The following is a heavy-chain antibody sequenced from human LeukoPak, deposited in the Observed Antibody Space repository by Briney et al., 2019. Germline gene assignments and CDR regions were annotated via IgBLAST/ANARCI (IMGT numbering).Heavy chain of an antibody. Sequence: SQTLSLTCTVSGGSISSGSYYWSWIRQPAGKGLEWIGRIYTSGSTNYNPSLKSRVTISVDTSKNQFSLKLSSVTAADTAVYYCARVGARSGSYGSSGWGQGTLVTVSS. V-gene: IGHV4-61*02. CDR3: ARVGARSGSYGSSG. J-gene: IGHJ1*01. CDR1: GGSISSGSYY. CDR2: IYTSGST. D-gene: IGHD1-26*01.